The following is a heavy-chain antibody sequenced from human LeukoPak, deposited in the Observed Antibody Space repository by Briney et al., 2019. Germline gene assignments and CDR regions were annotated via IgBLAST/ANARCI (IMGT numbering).Heavy chain of an antibody. J-gene: IGHJ4*02. CDR1: GGSISSSSYY. CDR2: IYYSGST. D-gene: IGHD6-13*01. CDR3: AGNRRRSSSWLVDY. Sequence: SETLSLTCTVSGGSISSSSYYWGWIRQPPEKGLEWIGSIYYSGSTYYNPSLKSRVTISVDTSKNQFSLKLSSVTAADTAVYYCAGNRRRSSSWLVDYWGQGTLVTVSS. V-gene: IGHV4-39*01.